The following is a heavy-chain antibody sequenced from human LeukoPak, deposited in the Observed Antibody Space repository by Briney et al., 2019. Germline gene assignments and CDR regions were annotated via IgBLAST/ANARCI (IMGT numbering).Heavy chain of an antibody. CDR3: ARRGRDGYNYRSGPIDY. CDR2: IIPILGIA. Sequence: GASVKVSCTASGGTFSSYTISWVRQAPGQGLEWMGRIIPILGIANYAQKFQGRVTITADKSTSTAYMELSSLRSEDTAVYYCARRGRDGYNYRSGPIDYWGQGTLVTVAS. D-gene: IGHD5-24*01. CDR1: GGTFSSYT. V-gene: IGHV1-69*02. J-gene: IGHJ4*02.